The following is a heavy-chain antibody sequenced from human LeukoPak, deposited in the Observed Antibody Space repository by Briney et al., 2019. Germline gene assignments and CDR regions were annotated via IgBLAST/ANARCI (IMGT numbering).Heavy chain of an antibody. CDR3: ARIYGDYGDY. D-gene: IGHD4-17*01. Sequence: PSETLSLTFTGSCSSLSRYYWSWIRQPPGKGLELIGYIYYSGSTYYNPSLKSRVTISVDTSKNQFSLKLSSVTAADTAVYYCARIYGDYGDYWGQGTLVTVSS. V-gene: IGHV4-59*01. J-gene: IGHJ4*02. CDR1: CSSLSRYY. CDR2: IYYSGST.